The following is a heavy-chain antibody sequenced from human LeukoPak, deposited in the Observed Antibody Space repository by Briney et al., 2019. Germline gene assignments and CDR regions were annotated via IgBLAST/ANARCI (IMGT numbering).Heavy chain of an antibody. V-gene: IGHV3-49*04. CDR1: GFTFGDYA. CDR2: IASETYGGTA. Sequence: GGSLRLSCTASGFTFGDYAMTWVRQAPGKGLEWVGFIASETYGGTAEYAASGKGRCTISRDDSKSIAYLQMNSLKTEDTAVYYCTRDQTPYYWGQGTLVTVSS. J-gene: IGHJ4*02. CDR3: TRDQTPYY.